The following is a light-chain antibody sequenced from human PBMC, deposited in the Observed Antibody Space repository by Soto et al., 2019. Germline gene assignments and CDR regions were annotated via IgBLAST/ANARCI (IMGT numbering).Light chain of an antibody. CDR2: DAS. J-gene: IGKJ4*01. CDR1: QSVSSY. CDR3: QQRSDWPLT. Sequence: EIVMTQSPATLSVSPGERATLSCRASQSVSSYLAWYQQKPGQAPRLLIYDASNRATGIPARFSGSGSGTDFTLTISSLEPEDFAVYYCQQRSDWPLTFGGGTKG. V-gene: IGKV3-11*01.